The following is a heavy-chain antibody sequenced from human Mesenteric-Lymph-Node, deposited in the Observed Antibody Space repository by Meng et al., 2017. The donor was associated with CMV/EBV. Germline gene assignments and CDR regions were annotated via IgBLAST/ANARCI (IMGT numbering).Heavy chain of an antibody. CDR1: GYTFTNYG. J-gene: IGHJ5*02. D-gene: IGHD2-2*01. CDR3: ARVKDIVVVPAANNWFDP. CDR2: ISTYNGNS. Sequence: ASVKVSCKASGYTFTNYGISWVRQAPGQGLEWMGWISTYNGNSNYAQNLQGRVTMTTDTSTSTAYMGLRSLRSDDAAVYYCARVKDIVVVPAANNWFDPWGQGTLVTVSS. V-gene: IGHV1-18*01.